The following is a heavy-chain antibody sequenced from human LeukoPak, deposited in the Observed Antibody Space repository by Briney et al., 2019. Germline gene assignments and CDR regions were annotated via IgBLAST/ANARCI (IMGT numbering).Heavy chain of an antibody. CDR2: MNPNSGNT. D-gene: IGHD4-17*01. J-gene: IGHJ4*02. CDR1: GYTFTSYD. CDR3: ARARLYGDYEDY. V-gene: IGHV1-8*01. Sequence: ASVKVSCKASGYTFTSYDINWVRQATGQGLEWMGWMNPNSGNTGNAQKFQGRVTMTRNTSISTAYMELSSLRSEDTAVYYCARARLYGDYEDYWGQGTLVTVSS.